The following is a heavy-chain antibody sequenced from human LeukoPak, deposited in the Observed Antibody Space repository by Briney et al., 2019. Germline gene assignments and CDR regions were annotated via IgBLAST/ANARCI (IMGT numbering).Heavy chain of an antibody. J-gene: IGHJ6*03. D-gene: IGHD5-18*01. CDR1: GGSISSYY. CDR2: IYTSGST. CDR3: ARDRGYSYARGRDYYHMDV. V-gene: IGHV4-4*07. Sequence: PSETLSLTCTVSGGSISSYYWSWIRQPAGKGLEWIGRIYTSGSTNYNPSLKSRVTMSVDTSKNQFSLKLSSVTAADTAVYYCARDRGYSYARGRDYYHMDVWGKGTTVTVSS.